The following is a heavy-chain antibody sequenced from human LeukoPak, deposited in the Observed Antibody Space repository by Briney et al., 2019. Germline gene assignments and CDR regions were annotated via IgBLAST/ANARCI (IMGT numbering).Heavy chain of an antibody. Sequence: SETLSLTCTVSGGSISSHYWSWIRQPPGKGLEWIGYIYYSGSTNYNPSLKSRVTISVDTSKNQFSLKLSSVTAADTAVYYCARGVITIFGVATPQCAFDIWGQGTMVTVSS. V-gene: IGHV4-59*08. D-gene: IGHD3-3*01. CDR1: GGSISSHY. J-gene: IGHJ3*02. CDR2: IYYSGST. CDR3: ARGVITIFGVATPQCAFDI.